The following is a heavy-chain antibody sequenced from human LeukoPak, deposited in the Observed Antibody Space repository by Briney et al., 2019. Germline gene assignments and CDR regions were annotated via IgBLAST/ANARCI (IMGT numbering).Heavy chain of an antibody. CDR2: ITTGGSSI. CDR1: GFTFSAYA. J-gene: IGHJ4*02. CDR3: ARVRYDSGWYDY. D-gene: IGHD6-19*01. Sequence: GGSLRLSCAASGFTFSAYAMTWVRQAAGKGLECVSHITTGGSSIFYADSVKGRFTISRDNAKNSLYLQMNSLRAEDSAVYYCARVRYDSGWYDYWGQGALVTVSS. V-gene: IGHV3-48*04.